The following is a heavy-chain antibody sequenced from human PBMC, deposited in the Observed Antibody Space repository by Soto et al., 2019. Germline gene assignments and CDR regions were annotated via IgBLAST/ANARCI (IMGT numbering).Heavy chain of an antibody. Sequence: EVQLVESGGGLVQPGGSLRLTCTASGFTFTSSWMAWVRQAPGKGLEWVGNIKQDGSEVYYLDSVRGRFTISRDSAWKSLYLPVNSLRAEDTAVYYCAGIQNNWFDPWGQGTLVAVSS. CDR3: AGIQNNWFDP. CDR1: GFTFTSSW. J-gene: IGHJ5*02. CDR2: IKQDGSEV. V-gene: IGHV3-7*01.